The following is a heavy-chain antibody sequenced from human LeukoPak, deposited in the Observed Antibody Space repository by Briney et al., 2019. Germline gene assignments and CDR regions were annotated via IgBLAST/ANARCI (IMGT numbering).Heavy chain of an antibody. V-gene: IGHV3-7*01. D-gene: IGHD1-26*01. Sequence: GGSLRLSCVASGITFSNHWMKWVRQAPGKGLEWVANIKQDGSEKFYVDSVKGRFTISRDNAKNSLYLQMNSLRAEDTAVYYCAKVPGRLDTFDIWGQGTMVTVSS. CDR1: GITFSNHW. J-gene: IGHJ3*02. CDR2: IKQDGSEK. CDR3: AKVPGRLDTFDI.